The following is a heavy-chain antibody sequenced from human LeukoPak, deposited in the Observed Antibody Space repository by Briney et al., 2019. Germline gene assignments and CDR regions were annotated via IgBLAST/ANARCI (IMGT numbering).Heavy chain of an antibody. Sequence: PGGSLRLSCAASGFTFSGSAMHWVRQASGKGLEWVGRIRSKANSYATAYAASVKGRFTISRDDSKNTAYLQMNSLKTEDTAVYYCTRHLILYYYDSSGYRRKDAFDIWGQGTMVTVSS. J-gene: IGHJ3*02. CDR1: GFTFSGSA. D-gene: IGHD3-22*01. CDR3: TRHLILYYYDSSGYRRKDAFDI. CDR2: IRSKANSYAT. V-gene: IGHV3-73*01.